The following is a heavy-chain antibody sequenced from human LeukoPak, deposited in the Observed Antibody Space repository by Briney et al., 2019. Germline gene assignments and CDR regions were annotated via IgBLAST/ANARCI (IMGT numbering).Heavy chain of an antibody. CDR1: GFTFSSYS. CDR2: ISSSSSTI. D-gene: IGHD2-15*01. CDR3: ATDDDLGYCSGGSCYPFDY. V-gene: IGHV3-48*01. J-gene: IGHJ4*02. Sequence: GGSLRLSCAASGFTFSSYSTNWVRQAPGKGLEWISYISSSSSTIYCADSVKGRFTISRDNAKNSLYLQMNSLRSEDTAVYYCATDDDLGYCSGGSCYPFDYWGQGTLVTVSS.